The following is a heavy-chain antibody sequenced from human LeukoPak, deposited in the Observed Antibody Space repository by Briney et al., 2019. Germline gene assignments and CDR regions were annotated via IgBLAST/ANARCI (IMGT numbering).Heavy chain of an antibody. Sequence: ASVKVSCKASGYTFTSYDINWVRQATGQGLEWMGWMNPNSGNTGYAQKFQGRVTMTRNTSISTAYKELSSLRSEDTAVYYCARDGSGWTPEDYWGQGTLVTVSS. CDR3: ARDGSGWTPEDY. CDR1: GYTFTSYD. D-gene: IGHD6-19*01. J-gene: IGHJ4*02. V-gene: IGHV1-8*01. CDR2: MNPNSGNT.